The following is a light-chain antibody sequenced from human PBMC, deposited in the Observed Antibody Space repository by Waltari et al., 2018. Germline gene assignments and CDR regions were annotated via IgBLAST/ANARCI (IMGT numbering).Light chain of an antibody. V-gene: IGKV1-27*01. CDR1: QGITNY. CDR2: AAS. Sequence: DIQMTQSPSSLSASIGDRVTITCRASQGITNYLAWYQQKLGKVPKLLIYAASTLQSGVPSRFSGSGSGTDFTLTISSLRPEDVATYFCQKYNSAPLTFGQGTKVEVK. J-gene: IGKJ1*01. CDR3: QKYNSAPLT.